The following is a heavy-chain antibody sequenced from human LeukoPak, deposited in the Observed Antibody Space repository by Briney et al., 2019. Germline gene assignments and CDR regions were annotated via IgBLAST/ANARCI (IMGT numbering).Heavy chain of an antibody. Sequence: AGGSLGGSCAASGFAFSSYAMSWVRQAPGNRLEWFLAISGGGGSTYYADSVKGRFTISRDNSKNTLYLQMNSLRAEDTAVYYCAKEIPSGYYMDVWGKGTTVTVSS. CDR1: GFAFSSYA. J-gene: IGHJ6*03. CDR3: AKEIPSGYYMDV. V-gene: IGHV3-23*01. CDR2: ISGGGGST.